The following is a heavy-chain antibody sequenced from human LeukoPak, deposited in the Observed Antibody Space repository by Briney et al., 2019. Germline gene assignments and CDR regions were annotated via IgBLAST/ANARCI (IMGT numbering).Heavy chain of an antibody. J-gene: IGHJ6*03. D-gene: IGHD5-18*01. V-gene: IGHV4-34*01. CDR1: GGSFSGYY. Sequence: PSETLSLTCAVYGGSFSGYYWSWIRQPPGKGLEWIGEINHSGSTNDNPSLKSRVTISVDTSKNQFSLKLSSVTAADTAVYYCARVPRYTAMALLDWFSYMDVWGKGTTVTVSS. CDR3: ARVPRYTAMALLDWFSYMDV. CDR2: INHSGST.